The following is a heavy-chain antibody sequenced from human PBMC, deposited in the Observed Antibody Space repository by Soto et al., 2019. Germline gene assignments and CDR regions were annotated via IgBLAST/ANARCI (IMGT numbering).Heavy chain of an antibody. CDR2: IYWDDEK. CDR3: AHRVGRVVVVLTSIHAFDV. Sequence: QITLKESGPSLAKPTQTLTLTCTFSGFSLNSPGVNVGWIRQPPGKALEWLALIYWDDEKRYSPSLQSRLTVTSDTSQNQVVLTMTNMYPVDTATYYCAHRVGRVVVVLTSIHAFDVWGQGAMVTVSS. CDR1: GFSLNSPGVN. V-gene: IGHV2-5*02. D-gene: IGHD2-15*01. J-gene: IGHJ3*01.